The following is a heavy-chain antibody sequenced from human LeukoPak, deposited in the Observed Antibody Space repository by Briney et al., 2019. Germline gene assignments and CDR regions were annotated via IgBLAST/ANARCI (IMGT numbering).Heavy chain of an antibody. J-gene: IGHJ3*02. CDR3: ARETPYYDILTGYSAPDAFDI. CDR2: IYYSGST. V-gene: IGHV4-30-4*01. Sequence: SQTLSLTCTVSGGSISSGDYYWSWIRQPPGKGLEWIGYIYYSGSTYYNPSLKSRVTISVDTSKNQFSLKLSSVTAADTAVYYCARETPYYDILTGYSAPDAFDIWGQGTMVTVSS. D-gene: IGHD3-9*01. CDR1: GGSISSGDYY.